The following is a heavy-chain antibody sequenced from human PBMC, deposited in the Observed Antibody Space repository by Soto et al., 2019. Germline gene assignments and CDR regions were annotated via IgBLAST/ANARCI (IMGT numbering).Heavy chain of an antibody. CDR1: GYTFTSYA. CDR2: INAGNGNT. CDR3: ARNNYYDSSGYYYFDY. V-gene: IGHV1-3*01. Sequence: ASVKVSCKASGYTFTSYAMHWVRQAPGQRLEWMGWINAGNGNTKYSQKFQGRVTITRDTSASTAYMELSSLRSEDTAVYYCARNNYYDSSGYYYFDYWGQGTLLTVSS. D-gene: IGHD3-22*01. J-gene: IGHJ4*02.